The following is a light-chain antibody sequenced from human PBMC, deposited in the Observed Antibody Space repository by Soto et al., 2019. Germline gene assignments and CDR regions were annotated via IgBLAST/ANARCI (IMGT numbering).Light chain of an antibody. CDR2: GAS. CDR3: QQYGSSPLWT. CDR1: QSVSSSY. V-gene: IGKV3-20*01. J-gene: IGKJ1*01. Sequence: EIVLTPYPGTLSLSPGERAPLSCRASQSVSSSYLAWYQQKPGQAPRLLIYGASSRATGIPDRFSGSGSGTDFTLTISRLEPEDFAVYYCQQYGSSPLWTFGQGTKVDIK.